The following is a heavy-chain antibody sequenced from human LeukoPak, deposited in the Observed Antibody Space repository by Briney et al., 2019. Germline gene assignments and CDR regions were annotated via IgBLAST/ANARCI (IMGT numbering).Heavy chain of an antibody. D-gene: IGHD3-10*01. Sequence: ASVKVSCKASGYTFTSYGISWVRQAPGRGLEWMGRIIPILGIANYAQKFQGRVTITADKSTSTAYMELSSLRSEDTAVYYCARDYYGSGSYYNVDWFDPWGQGTLVTVSS. CDR3: ARDYYGSGSYYNVDWFDP. CDR2: IIPILGIA. CDR1: GYTFTSYG. V-gene: IGHV1-69*04. J-gene: IGHJ5*02.